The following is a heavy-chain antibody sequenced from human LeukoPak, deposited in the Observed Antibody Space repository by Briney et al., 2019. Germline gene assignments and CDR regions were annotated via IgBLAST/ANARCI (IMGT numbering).Heavy chain of an antibody. CDR2: IYTSGST. J-gene: IGHJ6*03. CDR3: ASLRIKGSRELYYYYMDV. V-gene: IGHV4-4*07. D-gene: IGHD1-26*01. CDR1: GGSISSYY. Sequence: PSETLSLTCTVSGGSISSYYWSWIRQPAGKGLEWIGRIYTSGSTNYNPSLKSRVTISVDTSKNQFSLKLSSVTAADTAVYYCASLRIKGSRELYYYYMDVWGKGTTVTVSS.